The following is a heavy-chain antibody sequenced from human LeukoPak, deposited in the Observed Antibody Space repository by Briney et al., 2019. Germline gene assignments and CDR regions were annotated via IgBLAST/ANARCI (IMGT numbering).Heavy chain of an antibody. J-gene: IGHJ4*02. CDR3: ARIYSGSYSDY. Sequence: GGSLRLSCAASGFAVSNNYMSWVRQAPRKGLEWVSVIYSGGSTYYADSVKGRFTISRDNSKNTLYLQMNSLRAEDTAVYYCARIYSGSYSDYWGQGTLVTVSS. D-gene: IGHD1-26*01. CDR1: GFAVSNNY. CDR2: IYSGGST. V-gene: IGHV3-53*01.